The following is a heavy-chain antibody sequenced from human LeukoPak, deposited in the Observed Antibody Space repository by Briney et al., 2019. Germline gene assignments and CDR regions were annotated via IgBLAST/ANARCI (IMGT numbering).Heavy chain of an antibody. J-gene: IGHJ3*02. CDR2: IIPIFGTA. CDR3: AREKTGGKLQAFDI. D-gene: IGHD7-27*01. Sequence: ASVKVSCKASGGTFSSYAISWVRQAPGQGLEWMGGIIPIFGTANYAQKFQGRVTITTDESTSTAYMELSSLRSEDTAVYYCAREKTGGKLQAFDIWGQGTMVTVSS. CDR1: GGTFSSYA. V-gene: IGHV1-69*05.